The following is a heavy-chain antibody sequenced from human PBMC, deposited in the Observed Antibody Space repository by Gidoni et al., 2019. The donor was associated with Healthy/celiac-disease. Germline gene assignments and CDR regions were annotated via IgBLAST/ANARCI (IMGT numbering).Heavy chain of an antibody. CDR2: ISGSGGST. CDR1: GSTFSSYA. CDR3: AKFDDYFLRCFDY. J-gene: IGHJ4*02. V-gene: IGHV3-23*01. Sequence: EVQLLESGGGLVQPGGSLRLSCAASGSTFSSYAMSWVRQAPGKGLEWVSAISGSGGSTYYADSGKGRFTISRDNSKNTLYLQMNSLRAEDTAVYYCAKFDDYFLRCFDYWGQGTLVTVSS. D-gene: IGHD5-12*01.